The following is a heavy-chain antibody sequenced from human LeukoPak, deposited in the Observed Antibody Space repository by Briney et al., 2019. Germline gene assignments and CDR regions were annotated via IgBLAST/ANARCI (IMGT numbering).Heavy chain of an antibody. CDR2: ISSSSSTI. CDR3: ARDGISGSAMGVGAFDI. Sequence: GGSLRLSCAASGFTFSSYSMNWVRQAPGKGLEWVSYISSSSSTIYYADSVKGRFTISRDNAKNSLYLQMNSLRAEDTAVYYCARDGISGSAMGVGAFDIWGQGTMVTVSS. D-gene: IGHD1-26*01. J-gene: IGHJ3*02. CDR1: GFTFSSYS. V-gene: IGHV3-48*01.